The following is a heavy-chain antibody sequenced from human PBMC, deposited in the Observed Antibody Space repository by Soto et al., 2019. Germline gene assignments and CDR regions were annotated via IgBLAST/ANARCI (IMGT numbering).Heavy chain of an antibody. D-gene: IGHD1-26*01. J-gene: IGHJ6*02. Sequence: QVQLVQSGAEVKKPGSSVKVSCKASGGTFNTYTISWVRQVPGPGLEWMGGIMPLYAKPTYAQPFLGRLTIAADEHTSTVYMELSSMRSEDTALYYCASLNNWSSGDGRIDVWGRGTAVSVSS. CDR3: ASLNNWSSGDGRIDV. CDR1: GGTFNTYT. V-gene: IGHV1-69*01. CDR2: IMPLYAKP.